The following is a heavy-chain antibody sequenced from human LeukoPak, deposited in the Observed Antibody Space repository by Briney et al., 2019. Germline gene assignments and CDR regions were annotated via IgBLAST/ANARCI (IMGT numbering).Heavy chain of an antibody. V-gene: IGHV3-33*06. CDR1: GFTFSNYG. Sequence: GGSLRLSCAASGFTFSNYGMHRVRQAPGKGLERVAVIWYDGSNKYYADSVKGRFTISRDNSKNMLYLQMNSLRAEDTAVYYCANNFDYWGQGTLVTVSS. CDR3: ANNFDY. J-gene: IGHJ4*02. CDR2: IWYDGSNK.